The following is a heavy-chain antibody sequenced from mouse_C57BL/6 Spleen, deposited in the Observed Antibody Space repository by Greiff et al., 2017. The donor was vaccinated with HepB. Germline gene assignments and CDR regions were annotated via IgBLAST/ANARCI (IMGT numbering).Heavy chain of an antibody. CDR1: GYSITSGYY. CDR3: ARDSYDGLRVRGFAY. J-gene: IGHJ3*01. D-gene: IGHD2-3*01. Sequence: VQLQQSGPGLVKPSQSLSLTCSVTGYSITSGYYWNWIRQFPGNKLEWMGYISYDGSNNYNPSLKNRISITRDTSKNQFFLKLNSVTTEDTATYYCARDSYDGLRVRGFAYWGQGTLVTVSA. V-gene: IGHV3-6*01. CDR2: ISYDGSN.